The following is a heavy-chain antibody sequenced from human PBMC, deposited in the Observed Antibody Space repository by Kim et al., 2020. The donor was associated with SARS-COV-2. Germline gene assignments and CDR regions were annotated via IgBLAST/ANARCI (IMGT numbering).Heavy chain of an antibody. V-gene: IGHV3-30*02. J-gene: IGHJ4*02. CDR3: AKGRTTVTTHYFDY. D-gene: IGHD4-4*01. Sequence: ADSVKGRYTITGDNSKNTLYLQMNSLRAEDTAVYYCAKGRTTVTTHYFDYWGQGTLVTVSS.